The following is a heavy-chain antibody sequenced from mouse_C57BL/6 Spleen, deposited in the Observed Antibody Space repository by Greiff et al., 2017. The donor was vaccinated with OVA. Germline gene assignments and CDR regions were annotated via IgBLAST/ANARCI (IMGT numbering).Heavy chain of an antibody. D-gene: IGHD2-2*01. J-gene: IGHJ2*01. CDR3: ARSHYGYDEGGYYFDY. V-gene: IGHV1-18*01. Sequence: VQLQQSGPELVKPGASVKIPCKASGYTFTDYNMDWVKQSHGKSLEWIGDINPNNGGTIYNQKFKGKATLTVDKSSSTAYMELRSLTSEDTAVYYCARSHYGYDEGGYYFDYWGQGTTLTVSS. CDR2: INPNNGGT. CDR1: GYTFTDYN.